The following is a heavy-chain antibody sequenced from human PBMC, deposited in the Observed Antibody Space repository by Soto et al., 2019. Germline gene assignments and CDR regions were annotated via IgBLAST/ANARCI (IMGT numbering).Heavy chain of an antibody. CDR3: ARATSGSFDALDM. CDR1: GFTFGIYG. V-gene: IGHV3-33*01. D-gene: IGHD1-26*01. Sequence: QVQLVESGGGVVQPGRSLRLSCAASGFTFGIYGMHWVRRAPGKGLEWVAVIWYDGSIKYHADSVKGRFTISRDNSKNTVYLQMNSLRDEDTAVYYCARATSGSFDALDMWGQGTMVTVYS. J-gene: IGHJ3*02. CDR2: IWYDGSIK.